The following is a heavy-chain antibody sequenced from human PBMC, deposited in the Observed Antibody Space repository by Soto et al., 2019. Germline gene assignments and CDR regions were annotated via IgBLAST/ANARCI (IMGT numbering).Heavy chain of an antibody. Sequence: ASVKVSCKASGYTFTGYYMHWVRQAPGQGLEWMGWINPNSGGTNYAQKFQGWVTMTRDTSISTAYMELSRLRSDDTAVYYCARGEGMGPDILTGEILMDYYYGMDVWGQVTTVTVSS. CDR1: GYTFTGYY. V-gene: IGHV1-2*04. CDR2: INPNSGGT. D-gene: IGHD3-9*01. CDR3: ARGEGMGPDILTGEILMDYYYGMDV. J-gene: IGHJ6*02.